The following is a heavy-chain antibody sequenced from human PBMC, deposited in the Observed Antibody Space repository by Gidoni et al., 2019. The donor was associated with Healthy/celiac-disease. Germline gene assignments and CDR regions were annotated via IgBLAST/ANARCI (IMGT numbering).Heavy chain of an antibody. CDR1: GVTFSSYV. J-gene: IGHJ3*02. D-gene: IGHD3-22*01. Sequence: QVQLVQSGAEVQKPGYSVTVSCKASGVTFSSYVISGVRQAPGQGLGWVGGVIPIFGTANYAQKFQGRVTITADESTSTAYMELSILRSEDTAVYYCARDASGSGYYNAFDIWGQGTMVTVSS. CDR3: ARDASGSGYYNAFDI. V-gene: IGHV1-69*01. CDR2: VIPIFGTA.